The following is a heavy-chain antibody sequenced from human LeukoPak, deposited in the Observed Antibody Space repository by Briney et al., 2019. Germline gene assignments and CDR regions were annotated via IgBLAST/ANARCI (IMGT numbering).Heavy chain of an antibody. Sequence: PGGSLKLSCAASGFTFIDFGVNWVRQAPGKGLGWVSYISGSGTTIYYADSVKGRFAISRDNVKNSLSLQMNSLRAEDTAVYYCARSAYAYSFDYWGQGTLVSVSS. CDR1: GFTFIDFG. CDR3: ARSAYAYSFDY. CDR2: ISGSGTTI. J-gene: IGHJ4*02. D-gene: IGHD4-11*01. V-gene: IGHV3-48*03.